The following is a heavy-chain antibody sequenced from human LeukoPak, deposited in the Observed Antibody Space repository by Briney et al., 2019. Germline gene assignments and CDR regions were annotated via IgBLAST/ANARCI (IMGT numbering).Heavy chain of an antibody. J-gene: IGHJ4*02. CDR3: ARRAGAYSHPYDY. CDR2: INWNGGSR. D-gene: IGHD4/OR15-4a*01. CDR1: GFTFDDYV. V-gene: IGHV3-20*04. Sequence: GGSLRLSCAASGFTFDDYVMSWVRQAPGKGLEWVSGINWNGGSRGYADSVTGRVTISRDNSKNTLYLQMNSLRAEDTAVYYCARRAGAYSHPYDYWGQGTLVTVSS.